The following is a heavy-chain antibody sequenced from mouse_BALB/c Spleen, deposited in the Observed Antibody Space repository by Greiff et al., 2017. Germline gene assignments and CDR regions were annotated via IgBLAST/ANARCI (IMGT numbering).Heavy chain of an antibody. CDR2: IWTGGGT. Sequence: QVQLKESGPGLVAPSQSLSITCTVSGFSLTSYDISWIRQPPGKGLEWLGVIWTGGGTNYNSAFMSRLSISKDNSKSQVFLKMNSLQTDDTAIYYCVRDGSSSYYAMDYWGQGTSVTVSS. J-gene: IGHJ4*01. D-gene: IGHD1-1*01. CDR3: VRDGSSSYYAMDY. CDR1: GFSLTSYD. V-gene: IGHV2-9-2*01.